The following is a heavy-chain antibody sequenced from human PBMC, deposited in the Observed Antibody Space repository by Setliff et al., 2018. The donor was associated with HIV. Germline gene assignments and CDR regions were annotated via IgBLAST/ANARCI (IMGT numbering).Heavy chain of an antibody. CDR3: VRGVTRDSSGYYRDEYFQY. CDR2: IYYSGTT. Sequence: SETLSLTCNVSGVSFTSSTYYWGWVRQPPGKGLEWIGSIYYSGTTYYKSSLKSRVTISVDTSESHFSLRLSSVSAADTAVYYCVRGVTRDSSGYYRDEYFQYWGQGTQVTVSS. D-gene: IGHD3-22*01. J-gene: IGHJ1*01. V-gene: IGHV4-39*02. CDR1: GVSFTSSTYY.